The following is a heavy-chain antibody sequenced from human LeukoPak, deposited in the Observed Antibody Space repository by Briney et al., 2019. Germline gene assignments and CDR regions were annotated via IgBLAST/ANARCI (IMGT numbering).Heavy chain of an antibody. D-gene: IGHD3-10*01. V-gene: IGHV1-2*02. Sequence: ASVKVSCKASGYTFTRYYMHWVRQAPGQGLESMVWINPNSGGTNYAQKFQGRVTMTRDTSISTAYMELSRLRSDDTAVYYCATLGFGEYIGGFDYWGQGTLVTVSS. CDR2: INPNSGGT. CDR3: ATLGFGEYIGGFDY. J-gene: IGHJ4*02. CDR1: GYTFTRYY.